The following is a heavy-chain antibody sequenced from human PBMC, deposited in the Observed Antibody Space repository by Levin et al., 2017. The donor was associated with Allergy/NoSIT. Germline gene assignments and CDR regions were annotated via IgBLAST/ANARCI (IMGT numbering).Heavy chain of an antibody. CDR3: AKINVRGVLIFRGMDV. V-gene: IGHV4-34*01. CDR1: GGSFSGNY. CDR2: ISQSGST. Sequence: HSQTLSLTCTVYGGSFSGNYWTWIRQPPGKGLEWIGEISQSGSTNYNPSLKPRVTISVDTSKNQFSLKLTSVTAADTALYYCAKINVRGVLIFRGMDVWGQGATVTVSS. D-gene: IGHD3-10*02. J-gene: IGHJ6*02.